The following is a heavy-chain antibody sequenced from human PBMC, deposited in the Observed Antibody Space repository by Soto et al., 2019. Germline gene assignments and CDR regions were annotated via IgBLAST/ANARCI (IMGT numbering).Heavy chain of an antibody. CDR2: IYYSGST. CDR3: AGYEGEWLLYDY. D-gene: IGHD3-3*01. V-gene: IGHV4-39*01. CDR1: GGSISSSSYY. Sequence: SETLSLTCTVSGGSISSSSYYWGWIRQPPGKGLEWIGSIYYSGSTYYNPSLKSRVTISVDTSKNQFSLKLSSVTAADTAVYYCAGYEGEWLLYDYWGQGTLVTVSS. J-gene: IGHJ4*02.